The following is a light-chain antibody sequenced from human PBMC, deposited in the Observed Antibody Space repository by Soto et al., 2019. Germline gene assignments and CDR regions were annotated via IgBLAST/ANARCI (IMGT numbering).Light chain of an antibody. CDR3: PQYGSSPTS. Sequence: EIVLTQSPGTLSLSPGERATLSCRASQSVSSSYLAWYQHKPGQAPRLLIYGASSRATGIPDRFSGSGSGTDLTLTISRLEPEDFAVYYCPQYGSSPTSFGQGTKLEIK. V-gene: IGKV3-20*01. CDR2: GAS. J-gene: IGKJ2*01. CDR1: QSVSSSY.